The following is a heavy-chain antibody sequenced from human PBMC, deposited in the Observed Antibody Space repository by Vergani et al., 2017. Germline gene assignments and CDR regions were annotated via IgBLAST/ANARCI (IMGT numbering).Heavy chain of an antibody. D-gene: IGHD1-26*01. CDR3: ARDLISGSYLGIDY. CDR1: GGTFSSYA. J-gene: IGHJ4*02. V-gene: IGHV1-2*02. CDR2: INPNSGGT. Sequence: QVQLVQSGAEVKKPGSSVKVSCKASGGTFSSYAISWVRQATGQGLEWMGGINPNSGGTNYAQKFQGRVTMTRDTSISTAYMELSRLRSDDTAVYYCARDLISGSYLGIDYWGQGTLVTVSS.